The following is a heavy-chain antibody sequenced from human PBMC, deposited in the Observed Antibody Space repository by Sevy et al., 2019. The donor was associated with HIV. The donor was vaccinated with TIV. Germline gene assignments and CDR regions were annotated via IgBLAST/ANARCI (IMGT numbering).Heavy chain of an antibody. D-gene: IGHD2-15*01. J-gene: IGHJ2*01. V-gene: IGHV3-21*01. CDR2: VSTSGNYI. Sequence: GGSLRLSCAASGFIFSSYTMNWVRQAPGKGLEWVSSVSTSGNYIYYEGSVKGRFTISRDNAKNSLHLQMNSLRDEDTAVYYCARVGGFCTGGSYSGDWYFDLWGRGTLVTVSS. CDR1: GFIFSSYT. CDR3: ARVGGFCTGGSYSGDWYFDL.